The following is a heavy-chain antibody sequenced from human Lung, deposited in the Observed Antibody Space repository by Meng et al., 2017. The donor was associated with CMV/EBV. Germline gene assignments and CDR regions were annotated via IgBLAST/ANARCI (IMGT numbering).Heavy chain of an antibody. V-gene: IGHV1-2*02. CDR1: GYTFTGYY. D-gene: IGHD2-2*01. Sequence: ASXXVSXKASGYTFTGYYMHWVRQAPGQGLEWMGWINPNSGGTNYAQKFQGRVTMTRDTSISTAYMELSRLRSDDTAVYYCARSSRADRYDAFDIWGQGPMVTVSS. CDR2: INPNSGGT. CDR3: ARSSRADRYDAFDI. J-gene: IGHJ3*02.